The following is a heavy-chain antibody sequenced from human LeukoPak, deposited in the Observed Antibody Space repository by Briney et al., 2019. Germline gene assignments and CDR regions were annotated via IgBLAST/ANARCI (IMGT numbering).Heavy chain of an antibody. V-gene: IGHV3-20*04. CDR3: AREQRYCGSTSCYSFFDY. Sequence: GGALRLSCAASRFTFDDYGMSWVRQAPGKGLGWGSGINWNGDSTGYGDSVKGRFTISRDNARNSLYLQMNSLRAEDTAFYYCAREQRYCGSTSCYSFFDYWGQGTLVTVST. CDR1: RFTFDDYG. D-gene: IGHD2-2*01. CDR2: INWNGDST. J-gene: IGHJ4*02.